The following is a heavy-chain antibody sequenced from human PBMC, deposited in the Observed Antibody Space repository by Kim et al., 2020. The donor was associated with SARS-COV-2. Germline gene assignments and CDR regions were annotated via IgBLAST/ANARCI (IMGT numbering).Heavy chain of an antibody. V-gene: IGHV3-23*01. CDR2: GGRT. J-gene: IGHJ4*02. CDR3: AKGGGRPD. D-gene: IGHD1-26*01. Sequence: GGRTSYADSVKGRFTISRDNSKSTLYLQMNSLRAEDTAVYYCAKGGGRPDWGQGTLVTVSS.